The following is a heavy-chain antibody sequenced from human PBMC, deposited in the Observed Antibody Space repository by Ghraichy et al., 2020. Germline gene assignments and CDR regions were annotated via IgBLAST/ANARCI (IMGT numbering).Heavy chain of an antibody. J-gene: IGHJ4*02. Sequence: SETLSLTCSVPYDSFTNTAYYWGWIRQPPGKGLEWIASIHYSGSTYYNPSLKGRVTISVDTSKNQFSLKMNSVSAADTAMYYCARRIGGPPHFDYWCPGTLVTVSS. CDR2: IHYSGST. D-gene: IGHD4-23*01. CDR3: ARRIGGPPHFDY. CDR1: YDSFTNTAYY. V-gene: IGHV4-39*01.